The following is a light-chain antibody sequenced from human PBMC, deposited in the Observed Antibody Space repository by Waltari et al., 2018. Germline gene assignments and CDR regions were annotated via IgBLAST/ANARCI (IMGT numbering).Light chain of an antibody. J-gene: IGLJ3*02. CDR1: SGINVSTYT. V-gene: IGLV5-45*02. CDR2: YKADAEK. CDR3: MIWHSSTWV. Sequence: AVLTQPSSLSASPGASASLTCTLRSGINVSTYTIYWYQQTPGSPFQYLLRYKADAEKQQGSGVPSRCSGSKDASANAGILLISGLQAEDEADYYCMIWHSSTWVFGGGTRLTVL.